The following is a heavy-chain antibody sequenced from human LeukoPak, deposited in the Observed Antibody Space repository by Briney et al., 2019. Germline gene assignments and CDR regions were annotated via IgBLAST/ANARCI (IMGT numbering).Heavy chain of an antibody. CDR3: TKTGGPWD. V-gene: IGHV3-53*01. Sequence: GSLRLXCAASXFTVSNSYMSWVRQAPGKGLEWVSVIYSDGTSYYADSVKARFSISRDNSKNTLYLQMNSLRVEDTAMYYCTKTGGPWDWGQGTLVTVSS. CDR2: IYSDGTS. D-gene: IGHD7-27*01. J-gene: IGHJ4*02. CDR1: XFTVSNSY.